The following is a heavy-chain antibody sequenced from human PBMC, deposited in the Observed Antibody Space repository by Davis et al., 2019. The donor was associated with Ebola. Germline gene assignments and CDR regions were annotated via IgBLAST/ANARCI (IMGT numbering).Heavy chain of an antibody. D-gene: IGHD3-10*01. V-gene: IGHV4-39*07. CDR2: IYYSGST. J-gene: IGHJ5*02. Sequence: SETLSLTCTVSGGSISSSSYYWGWIRQPPGKGLEWIGSIYYSGSTNYNPSLKSRVTISVDTSKNQFSLKLSSVTAADTAVYYCARMKSAMVRGVMGFDPWGQGTLVTVSS. CDR1: GGSISSSSYY. CDR3: ARMKSAMVRGVMGFDP.